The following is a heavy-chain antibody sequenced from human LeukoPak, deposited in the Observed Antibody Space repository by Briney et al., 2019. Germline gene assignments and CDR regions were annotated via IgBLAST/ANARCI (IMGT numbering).Heavy chain of an antibody. Sequence: SETLSLTCTVSGGSISSYYWNWIRQPAGKGLELIGRIYTSGSTNYNPSLKRRVTMSLDMSKNQFSLKLSSVTAADTAVYYCARGSYRNGETNYYMDVWGTGTTVTVSS. CDR1: GGSISSYY. D-gene: IGHD4-11*01. V-gene: IGHV4-4*07. J-gene: IGHJ6*03. CDR2: IYTSGST. CDR3: ARGSYRNGETNYYMDV.